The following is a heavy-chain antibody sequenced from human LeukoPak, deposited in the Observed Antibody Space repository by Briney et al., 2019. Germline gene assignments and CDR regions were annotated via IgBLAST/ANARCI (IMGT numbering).Heavy chain of an antibody. CDR3: ARGGYSRRYNWFDP. J-gene: IGHJ5*02. V-gene: IGHV4-34*01. Sequence: SETLSLTCAVYGGSFSGYYWSCIRQPPGKGLEWIGEINRSGSTNYNPSLESRVTISVDTSKNQFSLKLSSVTAADTAVYYCARGGYSRRYNWFDPWGQGTLVTASS. CDR1: GGSFSGYY. D-gene: IGHD5-18*01. CDR2: INRSGST.